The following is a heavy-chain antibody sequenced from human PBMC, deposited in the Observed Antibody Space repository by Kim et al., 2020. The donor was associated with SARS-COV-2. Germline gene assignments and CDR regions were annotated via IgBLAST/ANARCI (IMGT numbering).Heavy chain of an antibody. Sequence: GGSLRLSCAASGFTFSDYYMSWIRQAPGKGLEWVSYISSSGSTIYYADSVKGRFTISRDNAKNSLYLQMNSLRAEDTAVYYCARDTELWFGELLPDYWGQGTLVTVSS. CDR2: ISSSGSTI. J-gene: IGHJ4*02. D-gene: IGHD3-10*01. CDR3: ARDTELWFGELLPDY. CDR1: GFTFSDYY. V-gene: IGHV3-11*01.